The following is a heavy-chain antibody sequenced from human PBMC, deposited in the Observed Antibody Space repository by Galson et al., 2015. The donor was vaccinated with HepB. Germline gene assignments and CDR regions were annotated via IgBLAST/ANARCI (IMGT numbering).Heavy chain of an antibody. Sequence: ETLSLTCTVSGGSISSYYWSWIRQPPGKGLEWIGYIYYSGSTNYNPSLKSRVTISVDTSKNQFSLKLSSVTAADTAVYYCARDLGYYDSSGYYSFAYWGQGTLVTVSS. CDR3: ARDLGYYDSSGYYSFAY. J-gene: IGHJ4*02. V-gene: IGHV4-59*01. D-gene: IGHD3-22*01. CDR2: IYYSGST. CDR1: GGSISSYY.